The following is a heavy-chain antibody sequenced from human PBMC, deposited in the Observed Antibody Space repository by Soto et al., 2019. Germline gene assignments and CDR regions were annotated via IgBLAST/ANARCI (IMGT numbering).Heavy chain of an antibody. D-gene: IGHD2-8*02. V-gene: IGHV3-23*01. Sequence: EVQLLESGGGLVQPGGSLRLSCVASGFSFSSYAMSWVRQAPGKGLEWVSVISGSDGSTYYADSVKGRFTISRDNSKNTLYLQMNSLRDEDTAVYYCAKDRERDAWCEDYWGQGTLVTVSS. CDR3: AKDRERDAWCEDY. CDR1: GFSFSSYA. J-gene: IGHJ4*02. CDR2: ISGSDGST.